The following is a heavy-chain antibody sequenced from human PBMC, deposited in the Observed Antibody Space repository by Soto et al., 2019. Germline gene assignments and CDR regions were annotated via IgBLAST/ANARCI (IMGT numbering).Heavy chain of an antibody. CDR3: VSQRTTVPTQAYFDY. J-gene: IGHJ4*02. Sequence: NPSETLSLTCTVSGGSVTNSSYYWGCIRQSPGKGLEWIGSVYYRGRSYSKSSVKSRVTISVDTSKNRFSLSLNSVTASDTAVYFCVSQRTTVPTQAYFDYWGPGALVTVSS. CDR2: VYYRGRS. CDR1: GGSVTNSSYY. V-gene: IGHV4-39*01. D-gene: IGHD4-17*01.